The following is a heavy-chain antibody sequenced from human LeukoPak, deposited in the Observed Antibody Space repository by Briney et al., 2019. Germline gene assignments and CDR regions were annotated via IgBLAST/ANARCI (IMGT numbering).Heavy chain of an antibody. CDR3: ARRSFDI. CDR2: IPYDGSNK. Sequence: GGSLRLSCAASGFTFSSYGMHWVRQAPGKGLEGVAFIPYDGSNKYYADSVKGRFTISRDNSKNTLYLQMNSLRAEDTAVYYCARRSFDIWGQGTMVTVSS. V-gene: IGHV3-30*02. J-gene: IGHJ3*02. CDR1: GFTFSSYG. D-gene: IGHD4-17*01.